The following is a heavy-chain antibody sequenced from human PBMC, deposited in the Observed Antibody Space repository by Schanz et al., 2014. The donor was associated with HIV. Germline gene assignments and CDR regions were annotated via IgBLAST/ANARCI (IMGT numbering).Heavy chain of an antibody. J-gene: IGHJ4*02. CDR3: ATDLSSSWFFDN. CDR1: GFTFSGSA. Sequence: EVQLVESGGGLVQPGGSLKLSCAASGFTFSGSAMHWVRQAPGKGLEWVSSITSSSSYIYYADSVKGRFSVSRDNAKNSLYLQMNSLRAEDTAVYFCATDLSSSWFFDNWGQGTLVTVSS. V-gene: IGHV3-21*01. D-gene: IGHD6-13*01. CDR2: ITSSSSYI.